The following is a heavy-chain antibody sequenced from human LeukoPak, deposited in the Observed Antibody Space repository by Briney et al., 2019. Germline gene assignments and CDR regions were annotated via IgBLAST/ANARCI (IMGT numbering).Heavy chain of an antibody. D-gene: IGHD5-24*01. CDR3: ARDRGDGYDYFDY. CDR1: GGTFSSYA. V-gene: IGHV1-69*04. CDR2: IIPISGIA. J-gene: IGHJ4*02. Sequence: ASVKVSCKASGGTFSSYAISWVRQAPGQGLEWMGRIIPISGIANYAQKFQGRVTITADKSTSTAYMELSSLRSEDTAVYYCARDRGDGYDYFDYWGQGTLVTVSS.